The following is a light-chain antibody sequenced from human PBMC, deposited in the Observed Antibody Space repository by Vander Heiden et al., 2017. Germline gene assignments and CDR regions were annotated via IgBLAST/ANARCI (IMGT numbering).Light chain of an antibody. CDR1: QSVLYSSNNKNF. CDR3: HQDYSIPQT. V-gene: IGKV4-1*01. CDR2: WAS. J-gene: IGKJ1*01. Sequence: DIVMTQSPDSLAVSLGERATINCKSSQSVLYSSNNKNFLAWFQQKPGQPPKLLIYWASTRESGVPDRFSGSGSGTDFTLSISSLQAEDVAVYYCHQDYSIPQTFGQGTKVEIK.